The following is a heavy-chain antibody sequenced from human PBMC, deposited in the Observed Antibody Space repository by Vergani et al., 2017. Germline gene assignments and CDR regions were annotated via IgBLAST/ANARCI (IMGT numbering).Heavy chain of an antibody. CDR2: ISYDVSNK. D-gene: IGHD3-22*01. CDR1: GFTFSSYA. Sequence: QVQLVESGGGVVQPGRSLRLSCAASGFTFSSYAMHWVRQAPGKGLEWVAVISYDVSNKYYADSVKGRFTISRDNYKNTLYLQMNSLRAEDTAVYYCARTYYDSSGYDFRPPQGDYWGQGTLVTVSS. J-gene: IGHJ4*02. V-gene: IGHV3-30-3*01. CDR3: ARTYYDSSGYDFRPPQGDY.